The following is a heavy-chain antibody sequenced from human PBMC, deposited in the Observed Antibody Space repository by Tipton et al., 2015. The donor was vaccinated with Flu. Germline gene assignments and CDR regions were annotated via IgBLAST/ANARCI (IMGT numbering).Heavy chain of an antibody. CDR2: ISGSGGST. D-gene: IGHD6-13*01. CDR3: AKSNVLPFIAAAPPGAFDI. Sequence: SLRLSCAASGFTFSSYAMSWVRQAPGKGLEWVSAISGSGGSTYYADSVKGRFTISRDNSKNTLYLQMNSLRAEDTAVYYCAKSNVLPFIAAAPPGAFDIWGQGTMVTVSS. V-gene: IGHV3-23*01. CDR1: GFTFSSYA. J-gene: IGHJ3*02.